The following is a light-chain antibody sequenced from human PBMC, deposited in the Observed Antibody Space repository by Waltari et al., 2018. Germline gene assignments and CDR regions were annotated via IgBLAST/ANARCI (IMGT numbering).Light chain of an antibody. CDR1: SSDVGFYDF. J-gene: IGLJ3*02. CDR3: SSYTRRSYWV. V-gene: IGLV2-14*01. Sequence: QSALTQPASVSVSPGQPITISCTATSSDVGFYDFVSWFQQHPGKAPNVMIYTVNNRPSGVSNRFSGSKSANTASLTISGLQAEDEADYYCSSYTRRSYWVFGGGTQLTVL. CDR2: TVN.